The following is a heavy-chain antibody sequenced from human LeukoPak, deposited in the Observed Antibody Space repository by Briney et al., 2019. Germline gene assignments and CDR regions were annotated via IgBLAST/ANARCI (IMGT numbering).Heavy chain of an antibody. CDR3: ARVAAAFDF. CDR2: IIPIFGTA. Sequence: ASVKVSCKASGGTFSSYAISWVRQAPGQGLEWMGGIIPIFGTANYAQKFQDRVTMTTDPSTSTGYMELRSLRSDDTAVYYCARVAAAFDFWGQGTLVTVSS. J-gene: IGHJ4*02. D-gene: IGHD6-25*01. CDR1: GGTFSSYA. V-gene: IGHV1-69*05.